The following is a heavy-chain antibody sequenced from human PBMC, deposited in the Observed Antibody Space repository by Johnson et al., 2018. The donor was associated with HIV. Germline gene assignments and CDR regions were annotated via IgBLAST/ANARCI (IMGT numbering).Heavy chain of an antibody. CDR2: ISFDGSNE. CDR1: GLSFSDYG. D-gene: IGHD3-22*01. J-gene: IGHJ3*02. V-gene: IGHV3-30*04. Sequence: QVQLVESGGGVVQPGRSVRLSCAASGLSFSDYGMHWVRQAPGKGLEWVAVISFDGSNEYYTDSVKGRFTISRDNSKNTLYLQMNSLRAEDTAIYYCVRGRISMAGVGRRGCAFDIWGQGTTVTVSS. CDR3: VRGRISMAGVGRRGCAFDI.